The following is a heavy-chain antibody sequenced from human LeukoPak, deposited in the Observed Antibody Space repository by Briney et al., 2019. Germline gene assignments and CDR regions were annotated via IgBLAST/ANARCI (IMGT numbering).Heavy chain of an antibody. J-gene: IGHJ6*03. V-gene: IGHV3-48*01. CDR3: ARDPRLVRTYSDYYYMDV. CDR1: GFTFSIYS. Sequence: GGSLRLSCAASGFTFSIYSINWVRQAPGKGLEWVSHISHSGSAIYYADSVKGRFTISRDNAKKTLYLQMNSLRAEDTAVYYCARDPRLVRTYSDYYYMDVWGKGTTVTVSS. D-gene: IGHD4-23*01. CDR2: ISHSGSAI.